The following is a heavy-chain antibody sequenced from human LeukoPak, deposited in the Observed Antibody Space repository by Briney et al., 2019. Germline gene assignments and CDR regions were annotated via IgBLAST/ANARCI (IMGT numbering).Heavy chain of an antibody. CDR1: GGSNTNHY. CDR3: TRVSRIDYGGNPAGDV. D-gene: IGHD4-23*01. CDR2: VHPSGST. V-gene: IGHV4-4*07. J-gene: IGHJ6*04. Sequence: SETLSLTCTVSGGSNTNHYWNWFRQPAGKGLEWIGRVHPSGSTNYNSSLGSRVTMSLDTSKSQFSLKLTSVTTADTAVYYCTRVSRIDYGGNPAGDVWGKGITVTVSS.